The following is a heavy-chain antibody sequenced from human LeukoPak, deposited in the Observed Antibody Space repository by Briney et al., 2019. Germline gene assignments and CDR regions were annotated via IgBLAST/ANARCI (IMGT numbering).Heavy chain of an antibody. V-gene: IGHV3-11*04. CDR3: AREDDSSGYYYRY. CDR1: GFTFSDYY. Sequence: KPGGSLRLSCVASGFTFSDYYMSWIRQAPGKGLEWVSYISSSGSTIYYADSVKGRFTISRDNAKNSLYLQMNSLRAEDTAVYYCAREDDSSGYYYRYWGQGTLVTVSS. J-gene: IGHJ4*02. D-gene: IGHD3-22*01. CDR2: ISSSGSTI.